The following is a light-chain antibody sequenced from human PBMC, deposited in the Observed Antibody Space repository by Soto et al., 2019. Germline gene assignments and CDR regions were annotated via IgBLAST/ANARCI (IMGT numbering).Light chain of an antibody. CDR3: SSYARNRDVL. J-gene: IGLJ2*01. V-gene: IGLV2-14*03. CDR2: DVT. CDR1: NSDVGGYNY. Sequence: QSALTQPASVSGSPGQSITISCTGTNSDVGGYNYVSWYQHHPGKAPKLMIYDVTNRPSGVSNRFSGSKSGNTASLSISGLQAEDEADYYCSSYARNRDVLFGGGTKLTVL.